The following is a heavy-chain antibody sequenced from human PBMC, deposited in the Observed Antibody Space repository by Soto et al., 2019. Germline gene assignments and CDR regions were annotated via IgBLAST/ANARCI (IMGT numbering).Heavy chain of an antibody. D-gene: IGHD3-3*01. V-gene: IGHV4-39*01. CDR1: GGSISSSSYY. Sequence: SETLSLTCTVSGGSISSSSYYWGWIRQPPGKGLEWIGSIYYSGSTYYNPSLKSRVTISVDTSKNQFSLKLSSVTAADTAVYYCARHAEGIFGVVPAHDQPNWFDPWGQGTLVTVSS. J-gene: IGHJ5*02. CDR2: IYYSGST. CDR3: ARHAEGIFGVVPAHDQPNWFDP.